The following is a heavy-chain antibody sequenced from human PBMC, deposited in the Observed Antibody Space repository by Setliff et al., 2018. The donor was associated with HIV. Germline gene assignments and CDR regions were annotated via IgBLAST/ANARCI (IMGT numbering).Heavy chain of an antibody. CDR2: IYFSGST. CDR1: GGSISNGGYY. D-gene: IGHD4-17*01. Sequence: SETLSLTCHVSGGSISNGGYYWSWIRQHPGTGLEWIAYIYFSGSTYSNPSLKSRVTVSLDMSKNQFSLRLSSVIAADTAVYYCAALTTGYYFDYWGQGTLVTVS. J-gene: IGHJ4*01. V-gene: IGHV4-31*03. CDR3: AALTTGYYFDY.